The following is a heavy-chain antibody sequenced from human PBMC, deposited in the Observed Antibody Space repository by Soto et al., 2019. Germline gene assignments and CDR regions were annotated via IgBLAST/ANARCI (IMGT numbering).Heavy chain of an antibody. D-gene: IGHD2-21*02. J-gene: IGHJ6*02. CDR2: ISAYNGNT. Sequence: ASVKVSCKVSGYTFTSYGISWVRQAPGQGLEWMGWISAYNGNTNYAQKLQGRVTMTTDTSTSTAYMELRSLGSDDTAVYYCAREPCGGDCYYYYYYGMDVWGQGTTVTVSS. CDR3: AREPCGGDCYYYYYYGMDV. CDR1: GYTFTSYG. V-gene: IGHV1-18*01.